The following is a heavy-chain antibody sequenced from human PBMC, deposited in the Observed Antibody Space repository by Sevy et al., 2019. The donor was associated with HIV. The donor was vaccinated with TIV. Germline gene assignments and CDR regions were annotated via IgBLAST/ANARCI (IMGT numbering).Heavy chain of an antibody. V-gene: IGHV3-30-3*01. J-gene: IGHJ6*02. D-gene: IGHD4-17*01. CDR2: ISYDGSNK. CDR3: ARDYGEALYYYYGMDV. CDR1: GFTFSSYA. Sequence: GGSLRLSCAASGFTFSSYAMHWVRQAPGKGLEWVAVISYDGSNKYYADSVKGRFTISRDNSKNTLYLQMNSLRAEDTAVYYWARDYGEALYYYYGMDVWGQGTTVTVSS.